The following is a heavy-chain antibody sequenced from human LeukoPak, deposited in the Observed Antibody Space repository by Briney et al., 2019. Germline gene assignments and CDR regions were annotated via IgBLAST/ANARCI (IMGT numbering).Heavy chain of an antibody. CDR2: IIPIFGTA. Sequence: ASVKVSCMASGGTYSTYAISWVRQAPGQGLEWMGGIIPIFGTANYAQKFQGRVTITADESTSTAYLELSSLRSEDTAVYYCARERELRYFDWLLSNNWFDPWGQGTLVTVSS. CDR3: ARERELRYFDWLLSNNWFDP. D-gene: IGHD3-9*01. V-gene: IGHV1-69*01. CDR1: GGTYSTYA. J-gene: IGHJ5*02.